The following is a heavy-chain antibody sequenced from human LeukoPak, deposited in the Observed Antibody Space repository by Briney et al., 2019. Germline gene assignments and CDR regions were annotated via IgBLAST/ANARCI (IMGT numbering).Heavy chain of an antibody. Sequence: SVKVSCKASGGTFSSYAISWVRQAPGQGLEWMGGIIPIFGTANYAQKFQGGVTITTDESTSTACMELSSLRSEDTAVYYCASPRKSSYYYGSGSYGYFDYWGQGTLVTVSS. CDR3: ASPRKSSYYYGSGSYGYFDY. CDR2: IIPIFGTA. D-gene: IGHD3-10*01. J-gene: IGHJ4*02. CDR1: GGTFSSYA. V-gene: IGHV1-69*05.